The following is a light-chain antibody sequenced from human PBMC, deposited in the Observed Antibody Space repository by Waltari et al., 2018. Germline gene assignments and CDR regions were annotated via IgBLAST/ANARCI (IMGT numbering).Light chain of an antibody. Sequence: QSALPQPASVSGSPGPSITISCTGTNNVLGSYNLDSWYQQHPGKAPKVIIFEVNKRPSGVSNRFSGSKSGNTASLTVSGLHPEDEADYYCCSYAGTPRVVFGGGTKLTVL. V-gene: IGLV2-23*02. J-gene: IGLJ2*01. CDR1: NNVLGSYNL. CDR3: CSYAGTPRVV. CDR2: EVN.